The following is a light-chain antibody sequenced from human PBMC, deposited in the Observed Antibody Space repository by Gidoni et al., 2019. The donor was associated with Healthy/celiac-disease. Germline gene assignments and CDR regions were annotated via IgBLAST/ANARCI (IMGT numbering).Light chain of an antibody. CDR3: QQSYSTTWT. CDR1: QSISSY. CDR2: AAS. V-gene: IGKV1-39*01. Sequence: DIQMTQSPSSLSASVGDRVTITGRASQSISSYLNWYQQKPGKAPKLLIYAASSLQSGVPSRFSGSGSGTDFTLTISSLQPEDFATYYCQQSYSTTWTFXXXTKVEIK. J-gene: IGKJ1*01.